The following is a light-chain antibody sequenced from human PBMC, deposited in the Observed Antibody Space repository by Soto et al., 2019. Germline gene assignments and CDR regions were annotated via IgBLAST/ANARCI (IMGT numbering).Light chain of an antibody. CDR2: DVS. J-gene: IGLJ3*02. CDR1: SSDVGYYNY. V-gene: IGLV2-11*01. Sequence: QSALTQPRSVSGSPGQSVTISCTGTSSDVGYYNYVSWYQQHPGKAPKVMIYDVSNRPSGVPDRFSGSKSGNTASLTISGLQAEDEADYYCCSYAGNYTWVFGGGNKLTVL. CDR3: CSYAGNYTWV.